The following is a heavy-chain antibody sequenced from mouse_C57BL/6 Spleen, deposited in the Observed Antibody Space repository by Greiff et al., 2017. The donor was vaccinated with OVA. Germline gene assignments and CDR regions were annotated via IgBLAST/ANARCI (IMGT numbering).Heavy chain of an antibody. CDR1: GYTFTSYW. CDR2: IDPSDSYT. Sequence: VQLQQPGAELVKPGASVKLSCKASGYTFTSYWMQWVKQRPGQGLEWIGEIDPSDSYTNYNQKVKGKTTLTVDTSSSTAYMQLSSLTSEDSAVYYCARSAVVFDYGGQGTTLTVSS. J-gene: IGHJ2*01. D-gene: IGHD1-1*01. V-gene: IGHV1-50*01. CDR3: ARSAVVFDY.